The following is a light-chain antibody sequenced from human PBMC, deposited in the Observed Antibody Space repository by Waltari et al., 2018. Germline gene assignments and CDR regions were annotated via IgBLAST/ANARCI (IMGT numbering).Light chain of an antibody. V-gene: IGKV3-20*01. CDR2: GAS. CDR1: QTIYNKY. CDR3: QQFGTSPPTG. Sequence: EIVLTQSPGTLSLSPGERATLSCRASQTIYNKYLAWYQQKSGQAPRLLIYGASSRATGIPDRFSGSGSGTDFTLTISRLEPEEFAVYFCQQFGTSPPTGFGPGTRLDVK. J-gene: IGKJ3*01.